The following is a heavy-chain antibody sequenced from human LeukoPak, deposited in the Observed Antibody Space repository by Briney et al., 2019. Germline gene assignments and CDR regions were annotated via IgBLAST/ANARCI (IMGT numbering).Heavy chain of an antibody. Sequence: SETLSLTCTVSGGSISSSSYYWSWIRQPPGKGLEWIGEINHSRSTNYNPSLKSRVTISVDTSKNQFSLKLSSVTAADTAVYYCARRRPQQLVPSFPRRKRYNWFDPWGQGTLVTVSS. V-gene: IGHV4-39*07. CDR2: INHSRST. CDR3: ARRRPQQLVPSFPRRKRYNWFDP. J-gene: IGHJ5*02. CDR1: GGSISSSSYY. D-gene: IGHD6-13*01.